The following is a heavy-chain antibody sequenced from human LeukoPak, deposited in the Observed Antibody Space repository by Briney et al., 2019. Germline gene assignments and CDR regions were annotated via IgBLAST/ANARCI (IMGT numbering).Heavy chain of an antibody. CDR1: GGTFSSYA. CDR3: ACVQVVVPAAIHAFDI. V-gene: IGHV1-69*01. Sequence: AASVKVSCKASGGTFSSYAISWVRQAPGQGLEWMGGIIPIFGTANYAQKFQGRVTITADESTSTAYMELSSLRSEDTAVYYCACVQVVVPAAIHAFDIWGQGTMVTVSS. J-gene: IGHJ3*02. CDR2: IIPIFGTA. D-gene: IGHD2-2*02.